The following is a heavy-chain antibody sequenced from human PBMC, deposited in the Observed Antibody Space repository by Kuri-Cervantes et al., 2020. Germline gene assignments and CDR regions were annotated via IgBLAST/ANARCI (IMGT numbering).Heavy chain of an antibody. V-gene: IGHV3-30*01. CDR3: ARTWNDRDDAFDI. CDR1: GFTFSSYA. CDR2: ISYDGSNK. D-gene: IGHD1-1*01. Sequence: GESLKISCAASGFTFSSYAMHWVRQAPGKGLEWVAVISYDGSNKYYADSVKGRFTISRDNSKNTLYLQMNSLRAEDTAVYCCARTWNDRDDAFDIWGQGTMVTVSS. J-gene: IGHJ3*02.